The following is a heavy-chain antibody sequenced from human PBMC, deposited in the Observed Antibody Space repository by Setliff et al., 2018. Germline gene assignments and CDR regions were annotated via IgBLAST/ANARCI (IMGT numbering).Heavy chain of an antibody. CDR2: INPGGSEK. CDR3: ASATGY. V-gene: IGHV3-7*01. Sequence: PGGSLRLSCTASGFSFSNCWVSWVRQAPGKGLEWVASINPGGSEKYYVDSVKGQFTISRDNAKTSLYLLMNSLRADDTAVYFCASATGYWGQGILVTVSS. CDR1: GFSFSNCW. J-gene: IGHJ4*02.